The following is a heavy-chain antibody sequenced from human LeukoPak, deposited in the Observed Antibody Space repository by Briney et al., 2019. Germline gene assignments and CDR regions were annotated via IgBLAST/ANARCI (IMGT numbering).Heavy chain of an antibody. CDR1: GFTFSSYA. CDR3: ARDPVMGQYCSSTSCPENRLDP. J-gene: IGHJ5*02. CDR2: ISYDGSNK. V-gene: IGHV3-30*04. D-gene: IGHD2-2*01. Sequence: PGGSLRLSCAASGFTFSSYAMHWVRQAPGKGLEWVAVISYDGSNKYYADSVKGRFTISRDNSKNTLYLQMNSLRAEDTAVYYRARDPVMGQYCSSTSCPENRLDPWGQGTLVTVSS.